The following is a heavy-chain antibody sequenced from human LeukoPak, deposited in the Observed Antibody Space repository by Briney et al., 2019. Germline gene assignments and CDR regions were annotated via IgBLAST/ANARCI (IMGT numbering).Heavy chain of an antibody. V-gene: IGHV3-23*01. CDR2: ISDNGGRT. CDR1: GFTFSGCA. Sequence: GGSLRLSCAASGFTFSGCAMSWVRQAPGKGLEWVSTISDNGGRTYYADSVKGRFTISRDNSKNTLFLQMNSLRAEDSAVYYCATDREGDPSAYYLVGGQGTLITVSS. D-gene: IGHD3-22*01. J-gene: IGHJ4*02. CDR3: ATDREGDPSAYYLV.